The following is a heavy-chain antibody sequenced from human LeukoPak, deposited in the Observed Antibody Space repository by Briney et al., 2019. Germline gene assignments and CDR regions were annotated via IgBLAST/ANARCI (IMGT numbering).Heavy chain of an antibody. CDR1: GGSISSGGYS. CDR2: IYHSGST. CDR3: ATSVEMATIRT. J-gene: IGHJ5*02. Sequence: TSETLSLTCAVSGGSISSGGYSWSWTRQPPGKGLEWIGYIYHSGSTYYNPSLKSRVTISVDRSKNQFSLKLSSVTAADTAVYYCATSVEMATIRTWGQGTLVTVSS. D-gene: IGHD5-24*01. V-gene: IGHV4-30-2*01.